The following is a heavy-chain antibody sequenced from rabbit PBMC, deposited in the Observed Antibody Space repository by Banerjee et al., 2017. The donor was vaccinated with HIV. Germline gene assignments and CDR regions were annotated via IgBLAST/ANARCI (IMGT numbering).Heavy chain of an antibody. CDR2: IDIKGDNT. J-gene: IGHJ6*01. V-gene: IGHV1S40*01. CDR3: ARSDGGNTYYNL. CDR1: GFSFSSGYD. D-gene: IGHD8-1*01. Sequence: QSLEESGGDLVKPGGTLTLTCKASGFSFSSGYDMCWVRQAPGKGLEWIACIDIKGDNTYYASWAQGRFTGSKTSSTTVTLQMTSLTAADTATYFCARSDGGNTYYNLWGPGTLVTVS.